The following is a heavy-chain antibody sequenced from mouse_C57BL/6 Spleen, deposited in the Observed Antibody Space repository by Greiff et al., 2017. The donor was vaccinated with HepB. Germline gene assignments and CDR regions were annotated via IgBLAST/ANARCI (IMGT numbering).Heavy chain of an antibody. J-gene: IGHJ4*01. CDR3: ARFYYYGSSYYAMDY. CDR2: INPNNGGT. D-gene: IGHD1-1*01. V-gene: IGHV1-18*01. Sequence: EVQVVESGPELVKPGASVKIPCKASGYTFTDYNMDWVKQSHGKSLEWIGDINPNNGGTIYNQKFKGKATLTVDKSSSTAYMELRSLTSEDTAVYYCARFYYYGSSYYAMDYWGQGTSVTVSS. CDR1: GYTFTDYN.